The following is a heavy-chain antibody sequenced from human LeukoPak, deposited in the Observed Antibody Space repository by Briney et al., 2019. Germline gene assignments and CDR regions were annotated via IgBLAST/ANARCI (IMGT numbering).Heavy chain of an antibody. Sequence: ASVKVSCKASGYSFTNYYIHWVRQAPGQGLGWMGRINPSGGSTSYAQNFQGRVTMTRDTSTSTVYMELSSLRSEDTAVYYCARDAGLSLYCSGGSCFADYWGQGTLVTVS. CDR1: GYSFTNYY. V-gene: IGHV1-46*01. J-gene: IGHJ4*02. CDR2: INPSGGST. CDR3: ARDAGLSLYCSGGSCFADY. D-gene: IGHD2-15*01.